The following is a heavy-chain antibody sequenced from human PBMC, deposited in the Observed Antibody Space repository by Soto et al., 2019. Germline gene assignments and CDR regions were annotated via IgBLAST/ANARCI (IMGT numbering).Heavy chain of an antibody. Sequence: ASVKVSCKASGYTFTSYAIHWVRQAPGQRLEWMGWINAGNGNTKYSQKFQGRVTITRDTSASTAYMELSSLRSEDTAVYYCARGRDAAMRDKGNWFDPWGQGTLVTVSS. CDR1: GYTFTSYA. V-gene: IGHV1-3*01. CDR3: ARGRDAAMRDKGNWFDP. CDR2: INAGNGNT. J-gene: IGHJ5*02. D-gene: IGHD6-25*01.